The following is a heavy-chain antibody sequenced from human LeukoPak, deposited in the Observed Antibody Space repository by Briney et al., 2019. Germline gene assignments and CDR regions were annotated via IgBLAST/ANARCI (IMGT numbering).Heavy chain of an antibody. CDR1: GFTFDDYA. CDR3: AKDRNYYDSSGSFDY. V-gene: IGHV3-9*01. J-gene: IGHJ4*02. D-gene: IGHD3-22*01. Sequence: RSLRLSCAASGFTFDDYAMHRVRQAPGKGLEWVSGISWNTGSIGYADSVKGRFTISRDNAKNSLYLQMNSLRAEDTALYYCAKDRNYYDSSGSFDYWGQGTLVTVSS. CDR2: ISWNTGSI.